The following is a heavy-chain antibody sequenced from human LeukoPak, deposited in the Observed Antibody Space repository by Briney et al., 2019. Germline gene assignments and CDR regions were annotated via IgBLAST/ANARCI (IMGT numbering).Heavy chain of an antibody. CDR3: GRERWTLAAAEYHYYGLDV. CDR2: INPSGGST. J-gene: IGHJ6*02. D-gene: IGHD6-13*01. Sequence: ASVKVSCKASGYTFTSYYMHSVRQAPGQGLEWMGIINPSGGSTSYAQKFQGRVTMTRDTSTSTVYMELSSLRSEDTAVYYCGRERWTLAAAEYHYYGLDVWGQGTTVTVSS. V-gene: IGHV1-46*01. CDR1: GYTFTSYY.